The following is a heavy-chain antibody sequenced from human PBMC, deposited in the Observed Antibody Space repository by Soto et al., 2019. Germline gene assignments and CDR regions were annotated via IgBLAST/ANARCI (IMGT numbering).Heavy chain of an antibody. CDR1: GFTFSSYG. D-gene: IGHD4-17*01. CDR2: IWYDGSNK. CDR3: ARERGAFYGGNFDY. J-gene: IGHJ4*02. Sequence: GGSLRLSCAASGFTFSSYGMHWVRQAPGKGLEWVAVIWYDGSNKYYADSVKGRFTISRDNSKNTLYLQMNSLRAEDTAVYYCARERGAFYGGNFDYWGQGTLVTVSS. V-gene: IGHV3-33*01.